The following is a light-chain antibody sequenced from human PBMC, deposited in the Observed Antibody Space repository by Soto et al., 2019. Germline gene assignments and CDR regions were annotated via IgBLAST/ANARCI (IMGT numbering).Light chain of an antibody. J-gene: IGKJ1*01. CDR2: DAS. V-gene: IGKV1-5*01. CDR1: QSISSW. Sequence: DIQMTQSASTLSASVGDRVTITCRASQSISSWLAWYQQKPGKAPKLLIYDASSLESGVPSRFSGSGSGTEFPLTISSLQPDDFATYYCQQYNSYSWTFGQGTKVEIK. CDR3: QQYNSYSWT.